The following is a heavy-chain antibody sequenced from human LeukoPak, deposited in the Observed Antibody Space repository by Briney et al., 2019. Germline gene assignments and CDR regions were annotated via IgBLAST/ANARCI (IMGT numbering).Heavy chain of an antibody. Sequence: PGGSLRLSCAASGFTVSSNYMSWVRQAPGKGLEWVSVIDSGGSTYYADSVKGGSPISRDNAKNSLYLQMNSLRAEDTAVYYCAKAYYDSSGYSYYFDYWGQGTLVTVSS. D-gene: IGHD3-22*01. V-gene: IGHV3-66*01. CDR1: GFTVSSNY. J-gene: IGHJ4*02. CDR3: AKAYYDSSGYSYYFDY. CDR2: IDSGGST.